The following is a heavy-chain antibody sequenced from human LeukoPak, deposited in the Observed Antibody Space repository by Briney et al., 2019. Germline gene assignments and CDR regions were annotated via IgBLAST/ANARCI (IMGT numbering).Heavy chain of an antibody. CDR1: GATFSSYA. CDR2: INPTGTST. Sequence: GASVKVSCKASGATFSSYAISWVRQAPGQGLEWMGLINPTGTSTLYPHKFQGRVTMTRDMSTSTDYLELSSLSSEDTATYYCARDNSGAENAWWFDPWGQGTLIIVSS. CDR3: ARDNSGAENAWWFDP. V-gene: IGHV1-46*01. J-gene: IGHJ5*02. D-gene: IGHD2-21*01.